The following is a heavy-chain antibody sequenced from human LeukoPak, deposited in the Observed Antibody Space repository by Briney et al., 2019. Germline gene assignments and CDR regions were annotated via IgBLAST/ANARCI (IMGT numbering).Heavy chain of an antibody. CDR1: GFTFCNYA. J-gene: IGHJ4*02. CDR3: TKGIIYLPFDY. V-gene: IGHV3-23*01. D-gene: IGHD3-10*01. Sequence: GGSLRLFCAASGFTFCNYALSWARQAPGKGLEWVSAISGSGGSTYYADSVKGRFTISRDNCKNTLYLQMNSLRAEDTAVYYCTKGIIYLPFDYWGQGTLVTVSS. CDR2: ISGSGGST.